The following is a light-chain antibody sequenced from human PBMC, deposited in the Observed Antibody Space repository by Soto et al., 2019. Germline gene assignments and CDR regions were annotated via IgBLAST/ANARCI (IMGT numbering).Light chain of an antibody. Sequence: EIVMTQSPSTLSVSPGERATLSCRASQRVSSNLAWYQQKPGQAPRLLIYGASTRATGIPARFSGSGSGTDFTLTISRLQSEDFAVYYCQQYNNWPSTLGHGTQVEIK. CDR1: QRVSSN. J-gene: IGKJ1*01. V-gene: IGKV3-15*01. CDR3: QQYNNWPST. CDR2: GAS.